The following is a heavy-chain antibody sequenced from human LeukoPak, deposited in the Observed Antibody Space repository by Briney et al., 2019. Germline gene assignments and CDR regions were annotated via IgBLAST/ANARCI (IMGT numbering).Heavy chain of an antibody. CDR3: ANLLGWGNWNRPVPMDV. CDR2: ISWDGGST. V-gene: IGHV3-43*01. Sequence: GGSLRLSCAASGFTFDDYTMHWVRQAPGKGLEWVSLISWDGGSTYYADSVEGRFTISRDNSKNSLYLQMNSLRTEDTALYYCANLLGWGNWNRPVPMDVWGKGTTVTVSS. J-gene: IGHJ6*03. CDR1: GFTFDDYT. D-gene: IGHD1-1*01.